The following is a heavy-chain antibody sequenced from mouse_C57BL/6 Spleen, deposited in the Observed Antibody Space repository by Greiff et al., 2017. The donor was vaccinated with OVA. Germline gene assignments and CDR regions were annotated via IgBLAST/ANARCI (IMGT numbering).Heavy chain of an antibody. V-gene: IGHV1-15*01. Sequence: QVQLQQSGAELVRPGASVTLSCKASGYTFTDYEMHWVKQTPVHGLEWIGAIDPETGGTAYNQKFKGKAILTADTSSSTAYMELRSLTSEDSAVYYCTRSYYDYHAMDYWGQGTSVTVSS. CDR1: GYTFTDYE. D-gene: IGHD2-1*01. CDR2: IDPETGGT. J-gene: IGHJ4*01. CDR3: TRSYYDYHAMDY.